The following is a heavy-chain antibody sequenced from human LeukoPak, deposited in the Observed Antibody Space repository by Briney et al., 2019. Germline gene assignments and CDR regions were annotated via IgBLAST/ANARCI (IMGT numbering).Heavy chain of an antibody. CDR1: GFTFSSYA. J-gene: IGHJ6*02. D-gene: IGHD1-1*01. CDR3: AKRPVQPPSYNWKGVVLHYYYYGMDV. CDR2: ISGSGGST. V-gene: IGHV3-23*01. Sequence: PGGSLRLSCAASGFTFSSYAMSWVRQAPGKGLEWVSAISGSGGSTYYADSVKGRFTISRDNSKNTLYLQMNSLRAEDTAVYYWAKRPVQPPSYNWKGVVLHYYYYGMDVWGQGTTVTVSS.